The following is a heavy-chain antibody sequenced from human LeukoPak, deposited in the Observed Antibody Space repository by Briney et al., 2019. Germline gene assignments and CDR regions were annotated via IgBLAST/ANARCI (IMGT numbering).Heavy chain of an antibody. CDR1: GYTFTGYY. CDR3: ARDFEGYCSGGSCYKDGYYFDY. V-gene: IGHV1-2*02. Sequence: ASVKVSCKDSGYTFTGYYMHWVRQAPGQGLEWMGWINHNSGGTNHAQKFQGRVTMTRDTSISTAYMELSRLRSDDTAVYYCARDFEGYCSGGSCYKDGYYFDYWGQGTLVTVSS. D-gene: IGHD2-15*01. CDR2: INHNSGGT. J-gene: IGHJ4*02.